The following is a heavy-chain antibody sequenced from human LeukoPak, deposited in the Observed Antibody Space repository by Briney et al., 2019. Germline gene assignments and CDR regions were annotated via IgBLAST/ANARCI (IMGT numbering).Heavy chain of an antibody. V-gene: IGHV3-9*01. CDR3: AKVNRGSYDTYYFDY. CDR2: ISRNSGSI. Sequence: GGSLRLSCAASGFTFDDYAMHWVRQAPGKGLEWVSGISRNSGSIGYADSVKGRFTISRDNAKNSLYLQMNSLRAEDTALYYCAKVNRGSYDTYYFDYWGQGTLVTVSS. CDR1: GFTFDDYA. J-gene: IGHJ4*02. D-gene: IGHD1-26*01.